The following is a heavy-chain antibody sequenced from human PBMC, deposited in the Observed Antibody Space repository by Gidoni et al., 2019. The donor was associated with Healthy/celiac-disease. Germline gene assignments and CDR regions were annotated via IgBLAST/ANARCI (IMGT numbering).Heavy chain of an antibody. D-gene: IGHD1-26*01. V-gene: IGHV3-30*18. J-gene: IGHJ4*02. CDR2: ISYDGSNK. CDR3: AKEEVGGFFDY. Sequence: QVQLVESGGGVVQPGRSLRLSCAASGFTFSSYGMHWVRQAPGKGLEWVAVISYDGSNKYYADSVKGRFTISRDNSKNTLYLQMNSLRAEDTAVYYCAKEEVGGFFDYWGQGTLVTVSS. CDR1: GFTFSSYG.